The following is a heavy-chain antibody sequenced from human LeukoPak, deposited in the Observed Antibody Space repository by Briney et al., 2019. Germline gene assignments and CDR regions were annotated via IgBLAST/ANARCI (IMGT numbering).Heavy chain of an antibody. D-gene: IGHD6-19*01. CDR3: ARAAVASQSDD. CDR1: RGSISSGGYY. V-gene: IGHV4-31*03. CDR2: IYYSGST. J-gene: IGHJ4*02. Sequence: PSQTLSLTCTVSRGSISSGGYYWSWIRQPPGKGLEWIGYIYYSGSTYYNPSLKSRVTISVDTSKNQFSLKLSSVTAADTAVYYCARAAVASQSDDWGQGTLVTVSS.